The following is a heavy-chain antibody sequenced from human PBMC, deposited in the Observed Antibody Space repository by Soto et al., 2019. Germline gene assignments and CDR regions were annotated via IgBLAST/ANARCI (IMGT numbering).Heavy chain of an antibody. CDR2: MNPNSGNT. CDR1: GYTFTSYD. V-gene: IGHV1-8*01. CDR3: ARGGVFFFAAPTNPFDY. J-gene: IGHJ4*02. Sequence: ASVKVSCKASGYTFTSYDINWVRQATGQGLEWMGWMNPNSGNTGYAQKFQGRVTMTRNTSISIAYMELSSLRSEDTAVYYCARGGVFFFAAPTNPFDYWGQGTLVTVSS. D-gene: IGHD3-10*01.